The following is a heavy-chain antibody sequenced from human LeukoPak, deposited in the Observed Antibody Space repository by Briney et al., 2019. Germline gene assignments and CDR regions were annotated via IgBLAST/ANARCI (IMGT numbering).Heavy chain of an antibody. CDR1: GGTFSSYA. CDR2: IIPIFGTA. Sequence: SVKVSCKASGGTFSSYAISWVRQAPGQGLEWMGGIIPIFGTANYAQKFQGRVTITTDESTSTAYMELSSLRSEDTAVYYCARVYPNNLSGSPDYWGQGTLVTVSS. J-gene: IGHJ4*02. CDR3: ARVYPNNLSGSPDY. D-gene: IGHD1-26*01. V-gene: IGHV1-69*05.